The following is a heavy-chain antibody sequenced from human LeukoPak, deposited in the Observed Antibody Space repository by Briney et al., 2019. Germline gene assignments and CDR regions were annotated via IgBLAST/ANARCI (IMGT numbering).Heavy chain of an antibody. CDR1: GGSISSYY. CDR2: IYYSGST. J-gene: IGHJ4*02. D-gene: IGHD5-18*01. CDR3: ARGLSGYSYGYYFDY. V-gene: IGHV4-59*01. Sequence: SETLSLTCTVSGGSISSYYWNWIRQPPGKGLEWIGYIYYSGSTNYNPSLKSRVTVSADTSKNQFSLRLSSVTAADTAVYYCARGLSGYSYGYYFDYWGQGTLFTVSS.